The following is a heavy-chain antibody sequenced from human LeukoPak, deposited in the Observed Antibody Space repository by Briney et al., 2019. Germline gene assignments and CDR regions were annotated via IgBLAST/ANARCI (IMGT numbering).Heavy chain of an antibody. CDR1: GYTFTSYY. J-gene: IGHJ3*02. CDR3: ARESPEDAFDI. Sequence: GASVTVSCKASGYTFTSYYMHWVRQAPGQGLEWMGRINPSSGGTNYPQKFQGRVTMTRDTSMGTAYMELSRLRYDDTAVYYCARESPEDAFDIWGQGTMVTVSS. V-gene: IGHV1-2*06. CDR2: INPSSGGT.